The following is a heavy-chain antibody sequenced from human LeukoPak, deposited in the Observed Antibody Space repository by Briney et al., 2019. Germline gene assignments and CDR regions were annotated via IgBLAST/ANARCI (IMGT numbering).Heavy chain of an antibody. CDR1: GFTFSDYY. J-gene: IGHJ4*02. Sequence: GGSLRLSCAASGFTFSDYYMSWIRQAPGKGLEWVSVIYTGSLSYYTDSVKGRFTISRDKSNNTLYLQMNSLRDEDTAVYYCAREGGLTEGGFDYWGQGTLVTVS. D-gene: IGHD1-14*01. CDR2: IYTGSLS. CDR3: AREGGLTEGGFDY. V-gene: IGHV3-53*01.